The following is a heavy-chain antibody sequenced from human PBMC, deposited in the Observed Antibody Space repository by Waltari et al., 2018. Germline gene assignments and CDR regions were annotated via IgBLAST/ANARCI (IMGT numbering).Heavy chain of an antibody. CDR1: GGSFSGYY. D-gene: IGHD3-16*02. CDR3: ARVIHWYFDL. V-gene: IGHV4-34*01. Sequence: QVQLQQWGAGLLKPSETLSLTCAVYGGSFSGYYWSWIRQPPGKGLEWIGEINHSGSTNYNPSLKSRVTISVDTAKNQFSLKLSSVTAADTAVYYCARVIHWYFDLWGRGTLVTVSS. CDR2: INHSGST. J-gene: IGHJ2*01.